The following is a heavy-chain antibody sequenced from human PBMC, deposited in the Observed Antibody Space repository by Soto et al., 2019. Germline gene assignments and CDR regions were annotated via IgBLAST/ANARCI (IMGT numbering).Heavy chain of an antibody. Sequence: QVQLVESGGGVVQPGRSLRLSCAASGFTFSSYAMHWVRQAPGKGLEWVAVISYDGSNKYYADSVKGRFTISRDNSKNTLYLQMNSLRAEDTAVYYCARDPVKYQLLYWFDPWGQGTLVSVSS. J-gene: IGHJ5*02. D-gene: IGHD2-2*01. CDR2: ISYDGSNK. V-gene: IGHV3-30-3*01. CDR3: ARDPVKYQLLYWFDP. CDR1: GFTFSSYA.